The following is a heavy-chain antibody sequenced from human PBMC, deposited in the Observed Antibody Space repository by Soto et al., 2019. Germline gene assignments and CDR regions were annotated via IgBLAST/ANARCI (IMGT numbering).Heavy chain of an antibody. V-gene: IGHV4-39*01. D-gene: IGHD4-17*01. CDR2: IYYSGST. Sequence: QLQLQESGPGLVKPSETLSLTCTVSGGSISRSSYYWGWIRQPPGKGLEWIGSIYYSGSTYYNPSPQRRFTLSVDTSKNQFSLKLSSVTAADTAAYYCARHDYGGFGLWGQGTLVTVSS. CDR3: ARHDYGGFGL. J-gene: IGHJ4*02. CDR1: GGSISRSSYY.